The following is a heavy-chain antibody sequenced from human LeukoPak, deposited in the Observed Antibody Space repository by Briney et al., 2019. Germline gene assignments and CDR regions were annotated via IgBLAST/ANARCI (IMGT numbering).Heavy chain of an antibody. CDR3: ARSPMVRGVLWEGGFDY. CDR2: IYTSGST. CDR1: GGSIIGYY. V-gene: IGHV4-4*09. Sequence: SETLSLTCTVSGGSIIGYYWTWIRQPPGKGLEWIGYIYTSGSTNYNPSLKSRVTISVDTSKNQFSLKLSSVTAADTAVYYCARSPMVRGVLWEGGFDYWGQGTLVTVSS. D-gene: IGHD3-10*01. J-gene: IGHJ4*02.